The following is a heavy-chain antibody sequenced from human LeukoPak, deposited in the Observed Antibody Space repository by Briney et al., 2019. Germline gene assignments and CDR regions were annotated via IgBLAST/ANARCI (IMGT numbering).Heavy chain of an antibody. Sequence: PGGSLRLSCAASEFTFSTYYMNWVRQAPGKGLEWVANTNQDGSRKKYVDSVRGRFTVSRDNAKNSVYLQMNSLGVEDTAIYYCARDSGWTFDSWGQGTLVTVSS. D-gene: IGHD6-19*01. CDR3: ARDSGWTFDS. V-gene: IGHV3-7*01. CDR2: TNQDGSRK. CDR1: EFTFSTYY. J-gene: IGHJ4*02.